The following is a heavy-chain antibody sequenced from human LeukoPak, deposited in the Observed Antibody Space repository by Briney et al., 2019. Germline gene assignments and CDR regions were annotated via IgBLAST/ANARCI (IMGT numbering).Heavy chain of an antibody. CDR3: ATVPFYDFWSGYFPYFDY. V-gene: IGHV3-23*01. D-gene: IGHD3-3*01. CDR1: GFTFSSYA. Sequence: PGGSRRLSCAASGFTFSSYAMSWVRQAPGQGLEWVSAISGRGDSTYYADSVKGRFTISRDNSKNTLYLQMNSLRAEDTAVYYCATVPFYDFWSGYFPYFDYWGQGTLVTVSS. J-gene: IGHJ4*02. CDR2: ISGRGDST.